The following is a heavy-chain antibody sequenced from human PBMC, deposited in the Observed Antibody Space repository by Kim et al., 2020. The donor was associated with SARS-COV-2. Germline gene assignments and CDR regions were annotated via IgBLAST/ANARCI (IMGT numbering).Heavy chain of an antibody. Sequence: ADSVKGRFTISRDNSKNTLYLQRNSLRAEDTAVYYCAKGLSKWLAPAPDYWGQGTLVTVSS. CDR3: AKGLSKWLAPAPDY. J-gene: IGHJ4*02. V-gene: IGHV3-33*06. D-gene: IGHD6-19*01.